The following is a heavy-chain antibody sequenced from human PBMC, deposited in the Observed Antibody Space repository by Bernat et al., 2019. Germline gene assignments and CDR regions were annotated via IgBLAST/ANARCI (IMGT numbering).Heavy chain of an antibody. CDR2: VIPLLGTT. CDR3: AREVDLDIAVGPASPYDYLDL. J-gene: IGHJ2*01. V-gene: IGHV1-69*08. CDR1: GGLFTNYN. D-gene: IGHD2-2*01. Sequence: QARLVQSGAAVKKPGSSVKVSCKAFGGLFTNYNFVWVRQAPGQVLEWVGRVIPLLGTTNYAQKFHGRVTITADKSATTVPMEVRSLRFEDTATYFCAREVDLDIAVGPASPYDYLDLWGRGTRVTVSS.